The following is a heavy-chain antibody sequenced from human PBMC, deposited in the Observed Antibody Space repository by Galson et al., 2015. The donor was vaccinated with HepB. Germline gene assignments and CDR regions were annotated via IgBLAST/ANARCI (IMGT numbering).Heavy chain of an antibody. J-gene: IGHJ4*02. Sequence: ALVKPTQTLTLTCTFPGFSLSTSGMCVSWIRQPPGKALEWLTLIDWDDDKYYSTSLKTRLTISKDTSKNQVVLTMTNMDPVDTATYYCARIPYYYDSSDYYFDYWGQGTLVTVSS. D-gene: IGHD3-22*01. CDR1: GFSLSTSGMC. V-gene: IGHV2-70*01. CDR2: IDWDDDK. CDR3: ARIPYYYDSSDYYFDY.